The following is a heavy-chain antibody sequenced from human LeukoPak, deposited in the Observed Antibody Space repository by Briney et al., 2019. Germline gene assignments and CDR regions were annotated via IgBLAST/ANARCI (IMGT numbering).Heavy chain of an antibody. Sequence: GGSLRLSCAVSGFSLSNAWPHWVRQAPGKGLEWVGRMKSKADGETKDYAASVRGRFTISRDDSKNTVYLQMDSLKIEDTAVYYCSADPVRGGPLECWGQGTVVTVSS. V-gene: IGHV3-15*01. J-gene: IGHJ4*02. CDR1: GFSLSNAW. D-gene: IGHD3-10*01. CDR3: SADPVRGGPLEC. CDR2: MKSKADGETK.